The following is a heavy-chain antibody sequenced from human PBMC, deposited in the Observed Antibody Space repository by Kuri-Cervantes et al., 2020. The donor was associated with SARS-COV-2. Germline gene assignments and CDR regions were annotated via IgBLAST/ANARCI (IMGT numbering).Heavy chain of an antibody. D-gene: IGHD3-3*01. J-gene: IGHJ5*02. CDR3: ARDFWSGYYGGNWFDP. V-gene: IGHV4-39*07. CDR1: GGSISSQSYY. Sequence: SETLSLTCTVSGGSISSQSYYWGWIRQPPGKGLEWIGSVYYSGTTYYNPSLRSRVTISVDTSKNQFSLKLSSVTAADTAVYYCARDFWSGYYGGNWFDPWGQGTLVTVSS. CDR2: VYYSGTT.